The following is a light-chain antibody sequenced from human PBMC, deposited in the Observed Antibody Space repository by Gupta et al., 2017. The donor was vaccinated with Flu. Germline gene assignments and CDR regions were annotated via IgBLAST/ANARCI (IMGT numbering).Light chain of an antibody. CDR1: ESVSSY. V-gene: IGKV3-11*01. CDR3: QQRSNWPRT. Sequence: EIVLTQSPATLSLSPGERATLSCRASESVSSYLGWYQQKPGQAPRLLIYDASNRVTGIPARFSGSGAGTDFTLTISSLEPEDFAVYYWQQRSNWPRTFGQGTRLEIK. J-gene: IGKJ5*01. CDR2: DAS.